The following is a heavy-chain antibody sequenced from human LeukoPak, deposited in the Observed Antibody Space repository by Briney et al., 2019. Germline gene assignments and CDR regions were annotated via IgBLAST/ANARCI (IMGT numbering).Heavy chain of an antibody. Sequence: GGSLRLSCAASGFTFNEYTMHWVRQAPGKGLERVSLITHGGGAAFYADSVKGRFTISRDNSKNTLYLQMNCLRAEDTAVYYCARDRSSGDYYYYGMDVWGQGTTVTVSS. CDR2: ITHGGGAA. V-gene: IGHV3-43*01. D-gene: IGHD3-22*01. CDR1: GFTFNEYT. J-gene: IGHJ6*02. CDR3: ARDRSSGDYYYYGMDV.